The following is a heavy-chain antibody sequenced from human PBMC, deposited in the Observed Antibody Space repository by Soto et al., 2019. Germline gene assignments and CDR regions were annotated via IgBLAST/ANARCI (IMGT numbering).Heavy chain of an antibody. Sequence: EVQLLESGGGLVQPGGSLRLSCAASGFTFSIYAMSWVRQAPGKGLEWVSAISGSGAGTYYADSVKGRFTISRDNSKNTLYLQMNSLRAEDTAVYYCAKGGPRPYYYYGMDVWGQGTTVTVSS. CDR2: ISGSGAGT. CDR3: AKGGPRPYYYYGMDV. J-gene: IGHJ6*02. CDR1: GFTFSIYA. V-gene: IGHV3-23*01.